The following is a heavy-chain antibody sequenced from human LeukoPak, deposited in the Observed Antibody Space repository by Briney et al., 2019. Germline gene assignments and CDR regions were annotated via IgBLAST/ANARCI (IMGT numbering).Heavy chain of an antibody. CDR2: ISAYNGNT. D-gene: IGHD4-23*01. CDR1: GYTFTSYG. V-gene: IGHV1-18*01. J-gene: IGHJ4*02. Sequence: ASVKVSCKASGYTFTSYGISWVRQAPGQGLEWMGWISAYNGNTNYAQKLQGRVTMTTDTSTSTAYMELRSLRSDDTAVYYCARERYYGGMIRTFDYWGQGTLVTVSS. CDR3: ARERYYGGMIRTFDY.